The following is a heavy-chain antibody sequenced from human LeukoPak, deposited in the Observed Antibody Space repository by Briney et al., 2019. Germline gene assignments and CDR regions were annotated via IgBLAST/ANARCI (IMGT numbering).Heavy chain of an antibody. CDR3: ARHLSGVTGYTYGRGIDY. V-gene: IGHV3-23*01. Sequence: GGSLRLSCAASGFTFNIYAMSWVRQAPGKGLEWVSSISGSGGSTFYADSVKGRFTISRDNAKKSLYLQMNSLRAEDTAVYYCARHLSGVTGYTYGRGIDYWGQGTLVTVSS. CDR1: GFTFNIYA. J-gene: IGHJ4*02. D-gene: IGHD5-18*01. CDR2: ISGSGGST.